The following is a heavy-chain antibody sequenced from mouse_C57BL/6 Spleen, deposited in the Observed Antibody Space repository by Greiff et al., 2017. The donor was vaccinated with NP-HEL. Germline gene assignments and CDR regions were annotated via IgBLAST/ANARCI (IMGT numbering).Heavy chain of an antibody. D-gene: IGHD1-1*01. CDR3: TRGPLRSYYAMDY. CDR2: ISSGGNYI. J-gene: IGHJ4*01. CDR1: GFTFSSYA. Sequence: EVKLMESGEGLVKPGGSLKLSCAASGFTFSSYAMSWVRQTPEKRLEWVAYISSGGNYIYYADTVKGRFTISRDNARNTLYLQMSSLKSEDTAMYYCTRGPLRSYYAMDYWGQGTSVTVSS. V-gene: IGHV5-9-1*02.